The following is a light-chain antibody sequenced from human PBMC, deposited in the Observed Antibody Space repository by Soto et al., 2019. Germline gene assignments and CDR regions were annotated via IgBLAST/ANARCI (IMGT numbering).Light chain of an antibody. V-gene: IGKV3-15*01. J-gene: IGKJ1*01. Sequence: ITQSPATLSLSPGDRATLSGRDSHSVSSDIVPYQQKPDQAHRLLVYGTFTRDDGTTASFSGSGSGTEFTIAICYLQCEDFAVYIGQEDYNCTFGQATKVDIK. CDR1: HSVSSD. CDR3: QEDYNCT. CDR2: GTF.